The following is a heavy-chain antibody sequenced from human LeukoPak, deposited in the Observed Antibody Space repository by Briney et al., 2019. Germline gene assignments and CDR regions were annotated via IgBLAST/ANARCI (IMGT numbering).Heavy chain of an antibody. CDR1: GFTVSSNY. J-gene: IGHJ4*02. V-gene: IGHV3-53*01. D-gene: IGHD1-14*01. CDR2: IYSGGST. CDR3: ARGIAATGIDY. Sequence: GGSLRLSCAASGFTVSSNYMSRVRQAPGRGLEWVSVIYSGGSTYYADSVKGRFTISRDNSKNTLYLQMNSLRAEDTAVYYCARGIAATGIDYWGQGTLVTVSS.